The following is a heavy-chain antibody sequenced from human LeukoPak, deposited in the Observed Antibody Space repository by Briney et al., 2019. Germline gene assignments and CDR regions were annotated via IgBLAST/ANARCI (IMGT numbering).Heavy chain of an antibody. Sequence: SETLSLTCTVSGGSISSYYWSWIRQPPGNRLEWIGYIHYSGSTNYNPSLKSRVTMSLDTSDNQFSLKLSSVTAADTAVYYCATGYSSGQRFDYWGQGTLVTVSS. CDR2: IHYSGST. CDR1: GGSISSYY. J-gene: IGHJ4*02. D-gene: IGHD5-18*01. V-gene: IGHV4-59*01. CDR3: ATGYSSGQRFDY.